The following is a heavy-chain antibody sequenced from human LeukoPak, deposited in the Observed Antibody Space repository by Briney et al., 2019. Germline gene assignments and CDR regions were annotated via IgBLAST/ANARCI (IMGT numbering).Heavy chain of an antibody. CDR1: GFTLSSYA. CDR3: ARGDYYYDSSGYYYVPIQDFDY. V-gene: IGHV3-30-3*01. Sequence: GGSLRLSCAASGFTLSSYAMHWVRQAPGKGLEWAAVISYDGSNKYYADSVKGRFTISRDNSKNTLYLQMNSLRAEDTAVYYCARGDYYYDSSGYYYVPIQDFDYWGQGTLVTVSS. CDR2: ISYDGSNK. D-gene: IGHD3-22*01. J-gene: IGHJ4*02.